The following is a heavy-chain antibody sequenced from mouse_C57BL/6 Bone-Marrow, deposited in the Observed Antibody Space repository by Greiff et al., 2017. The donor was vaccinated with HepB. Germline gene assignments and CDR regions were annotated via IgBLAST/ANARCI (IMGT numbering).Heavy chain of an antibody. Sequence: EVKLMESGGGLVQSGRSLRLSCATSGFTFSDFYMEWVRQAPGKGLEWIAASRNKANDYTTEYSASVKGRFIVSRDTSQSILYLQMNALRAEDTAIYYCARDAGRSYWYFDVWGTGTTVTVSS. CDR3: ARDAGRSYWYFDV. CDR2: SRNKANDYTT. V-gene: IGHV7-1*01. CDR1: GFTFSDFY. J-gene: IGHJ1*03.